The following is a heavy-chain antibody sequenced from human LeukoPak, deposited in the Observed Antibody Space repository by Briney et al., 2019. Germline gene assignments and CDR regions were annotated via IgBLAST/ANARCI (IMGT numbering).Heavy chain of an antibody. J-gene: IGHJ4*02. CDR1: GFTFSSYS. V-gene: IGHV3-23*01. CDR2: IGGGGGST. CDR3: TFTGVTGLDY. D-gene: IGHD3-10*01. Sequence: PPGGSLRLSCAASGFTFSSYSMNWVRQAPGKGLEWVSSIGGGGGSTDYADSVKGRFTISRDNSKKTLYLQMNSLRADDTAVYYCTFTGVTGLDYWGQGTLVTVSS.